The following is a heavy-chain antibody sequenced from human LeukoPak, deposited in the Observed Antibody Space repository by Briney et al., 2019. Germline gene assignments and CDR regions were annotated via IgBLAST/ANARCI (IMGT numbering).Heavy chain of an antibody. J-gene: IGHJ4*02. D-gene: IGHD2-2*01. CDR1: GFTFSSYA. CDR2: ISGSGGST. Sequence: GGSLRLSCAASGFTFSSYAMSWVRQAPGKGLEWVSAISGSGGSTYYADSVKGRFTISRDNSKNTLYLQMNSLRADDTAVYYCARACSSTSCYWFDYWGQGTLVTVSS. V-gene: IGHV3-23*01. CDR3: ARACSSTSCYWFDY.